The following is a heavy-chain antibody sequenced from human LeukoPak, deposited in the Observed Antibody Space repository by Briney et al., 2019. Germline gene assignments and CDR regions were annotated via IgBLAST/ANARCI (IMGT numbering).Heavy chain of an antibody. J-gene: IGHJ4*02. CDR3: AKDFYYYGSGSYSLIDY. CDR1: GFSFSGYW. D-gene: IGHD3-10*01. CDR2: IRYDGSNK. Sequence: GGSLRLSCAASGFSFSGYWMSWARQAPGKGLEWVAFIRYDGSNKYYADSVKGRFTISRDNSKNTLYLQMNSLRAEDTAVYYCAKDFYYYGSGSYSLIDYWGQGTLVTVSS. V-gene: IGHV3-30*02.